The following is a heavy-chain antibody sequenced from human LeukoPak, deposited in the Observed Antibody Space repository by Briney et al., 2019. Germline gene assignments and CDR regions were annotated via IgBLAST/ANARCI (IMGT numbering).Heavy chain of an antibody. CDR1: GYTFTSFD. D-gene: IGHD1-26*01. CDR3: ARGLAEWEQNDAFDI. J-gene: IGHJ3*02. CDR2: MNPNSGNT. V-gene: IGHV1-8*01. Sequence: ASVKVSCKASGYTFTSFDINCVRQATGQGLEWMGWMNPNSGNTGYAQNFQGRVTMTRNNSISTAYMEVSSLRSEDTAVYYCARGLAEWEQNDAFDIWGQGTMVTVSS.